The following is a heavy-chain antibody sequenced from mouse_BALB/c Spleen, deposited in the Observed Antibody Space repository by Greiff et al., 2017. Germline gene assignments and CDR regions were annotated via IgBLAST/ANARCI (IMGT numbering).Heavy chain of an antibody. V-gene: IGHV3-8*02. D-gene: IGHD2-3*01. CDR3: ARYKDGYYDYAMDY. J-gene: IGHJ4*01. CDR2: ISYSGST. CDR1: GDSITSGY. Sequence: EVKLMESGPSLVKPSQTLSLTCSVTGDSITSGYWNWIRKFPGNKLEYMGYISYSGSTYYNPSLKSRISITRDTSKNQYYLQLNSVTTEDTATYYCARYKDGYYDYAMDYWGQGTSVTSPQ.